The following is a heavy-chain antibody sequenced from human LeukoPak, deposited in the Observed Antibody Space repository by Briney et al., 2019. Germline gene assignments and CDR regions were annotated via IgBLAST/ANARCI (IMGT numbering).Heavy chain of an antibody. V-gene: IGHV3-23*01. Sequence: GGSLRLSCAASGFTFSSYGMSWVRQAPGKGLEWVSAISGSGGSTYYADSVKGRFTISRDNSKNTLYLQMNSLRAEDTAVYYCAKGVRGSGSYYYFDYWGQGTLVTVSS. CDR2: ISGSGGST. CDR1: GFTFSSYG. D-gene: IGHD3-10*01. J-gene: IGHJ4*02. CDR3: AKGVRGSGSYYYFDY.